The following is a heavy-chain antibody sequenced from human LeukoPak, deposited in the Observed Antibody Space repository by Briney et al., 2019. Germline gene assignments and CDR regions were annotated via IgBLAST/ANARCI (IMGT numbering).Heavy chain of an antibody. J-gene: IGHJ4*02. D-gene: IGHD2/OR15-2a*01. CDR3: AKLGRGNPDLWDY. V-gene: IGHV3-9*01. CDR1: GFTFDDFA. Sequence: PGGSLRLSCAASGFTFDDFALHWVRQAPGKGLEWVSGISWNSNLIGYADSAKGRFTITRDNAKNTLYLQMNSLRAEDTAVYYCAKLGRGNPDLWDYWGQGTLVTVSS. CDR2: ISWNSNLI.